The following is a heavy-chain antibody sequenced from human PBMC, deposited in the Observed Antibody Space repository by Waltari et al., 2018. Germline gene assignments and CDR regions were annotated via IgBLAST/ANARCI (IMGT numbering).Heavy chain of an antibody. CDR1: GVSITSNRHY. Sequence: QLQLQESGPRLVKPSETLSLTCTVSGVSITSNRHYWAWIRQSPGQGLEWIGTVSYSGATYMSPSLKSRVSGSRDTSKNQLSLILGSVTAADMAVYYCATYIGASVGTAAFDVWGQGTMVTVSS. D-gene: IGHD5-12*01. J-gene: IGHJ3*01. CDR3: ATYIGASVGTAAFDV. CDR2: VSYSGAT. V-gene: IGHV4-39*01.